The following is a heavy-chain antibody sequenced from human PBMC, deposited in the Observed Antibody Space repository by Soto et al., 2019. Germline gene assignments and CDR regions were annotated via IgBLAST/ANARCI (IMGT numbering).Heavy chain of an antibody. CDR3: ASKDYGDYGWFDP. D-gene: IGHD4-17*01. CDR2: IYHSGST. J-gene: IGHJ5*02. CDR1: GGSISSSKW. Sequence: QVQLQESGPGLMKPSGTLSLTCAVSGGSISSSKWWSWVRQPPGKGLEWIGEIYHSGSTNYNASLKNRVTISVDKSKNQFSLKLSSVTAADTAVYYCASKDYGDYGWFDPWGQGTLVTVSS. V-gene: IGHV4-4*02.